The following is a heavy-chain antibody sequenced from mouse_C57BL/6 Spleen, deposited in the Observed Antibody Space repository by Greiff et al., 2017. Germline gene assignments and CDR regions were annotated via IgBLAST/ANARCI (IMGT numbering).Heavy chain of an antibody. CDR1: GYTFTGYW. CDR3: ARGGNYIYYAMDY. CDR2: ILPGSGST. D-gene: IGHD2-1*01. V-gene: IGHV1-9*01. Sequence: VQVVESGAELMKPGASVKLSRKATGYTFTGYWIEWVKQRPGHGPEWIGEILPGSGSTNYNEKLKGKATFTADTSSNTAYMQLSSLTTEDSAIYYCARGGNYIYYAMDYWGQGTSVTVSS. J-gene: IGHJ4*01.